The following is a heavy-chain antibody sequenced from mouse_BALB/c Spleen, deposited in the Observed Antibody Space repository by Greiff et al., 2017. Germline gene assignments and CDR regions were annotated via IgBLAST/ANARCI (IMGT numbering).Heavy chain of an antibody. J-gene: IGHJ4*01. CDR1: GYTFTYYA. CDR2: ISTYYGDA. D-gene: IGHD2-3*01. CDR3: AREGLLYYYAMDY. Sequence: LVESGAELVRPGVSVKISCKVSGYTFTYYAMHWVKQSHAKSLEWIGVISTYYGDASYNQKFKGKATMTVDKSSSTAYMELARLTSEDSAIYYCAREGLLYYYAMDYWGQGTSVTVSS. V-gene: IGHV1S137*01.